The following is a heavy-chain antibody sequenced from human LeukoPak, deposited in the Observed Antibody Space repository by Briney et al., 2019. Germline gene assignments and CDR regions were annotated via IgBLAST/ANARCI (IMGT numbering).Heavy chain of an antibody. CDR3: AHFPGLGGYNYGSHFDY. Sequence: SGPTLVKPTQTLTLTCTFSGFSLSTSGVGVGWIRQPPGKALEWLALIYWDDDKRYSPSLKSRLTITKDTSKNQVVLTMTNMDPVDTATYYCAHFPGLGGYNYGSHFDYWGQGTLVTVSS. V-gene: IGHV2-5*02. CDR1: GFSLSTSGVG. D-gene: IGHD5-18*01. J-gene: IGHJ4*02. CDR2: IYWDDDK.